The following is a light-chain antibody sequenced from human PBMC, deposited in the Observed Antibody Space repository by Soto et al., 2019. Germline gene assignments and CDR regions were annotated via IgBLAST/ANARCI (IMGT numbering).Light chain of an antibody. CDR3: QQANAFPHT. CDR1: QDIRSW. CDR2: AAS. J-gene: IGKJ2*01. V-gene: IGKV1-12*01. Sequence: DIRMTQSPSSVSASVGDRVTITCRASQDIRSWLTWYQQKPGKAPKLLIYAASTLQRGVPSRFSGSGSGTDFTLTINSLQPEYFATYYCQQANAFPHTLGQGTKLEIK.